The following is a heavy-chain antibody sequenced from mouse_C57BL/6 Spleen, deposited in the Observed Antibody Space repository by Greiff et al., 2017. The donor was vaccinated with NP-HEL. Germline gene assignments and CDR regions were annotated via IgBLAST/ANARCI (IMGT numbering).Heavy chain of an antibody. Sequence: QVQLQQPGAELVRPGTSVKLSCKASGYTFTSYWMHWVKQRPGQGLEWIGVIDPSDSYTNYNQKFKGKATLTVDTSSSTAYMQLSSLTSEDSAVYYCARSAAQATDYFDYWGQGTTLTVSS. V-gene: IGHV1-59*01. CDR2: IDPSDSYT. J-gene: IGHJ2*01. CDR3: ARSAAQATDYFDY. D-gene: IGHD3-2*02. CDR1: GYTFTSYW.